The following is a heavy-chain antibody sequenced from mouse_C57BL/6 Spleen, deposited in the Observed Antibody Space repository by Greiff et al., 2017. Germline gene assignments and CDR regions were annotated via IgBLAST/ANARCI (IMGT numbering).Heavy chain of an antibody. J-gene: IGHJ2*01. CDR2: ISYDGSN. D-gene: IGHD1-1*01. Sequence: EVQLQESGPGLVKPSQSLSLTCSVTGYSITSGYYWNWIRQFPGNKLEWMGYISYDGSNNYNPSLKNRISITRDTSKNQFFLKLNSVTTEDTATYYCATSYYYGSSPFDYWGQGTTLTVSS. V-gene: IGHV3-6*01. CDR3: ATSYYYGSSPFDY. CDR1: GYSITSGYY.